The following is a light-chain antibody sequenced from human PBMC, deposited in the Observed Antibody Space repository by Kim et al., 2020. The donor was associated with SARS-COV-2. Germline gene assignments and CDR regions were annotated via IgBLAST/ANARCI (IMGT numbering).Light chain of an antibody. CDR2: RIS. V-gene: IGKV2-30*01. CDR1: QSLVFSYGTPY. Sequence: PASISCRSNQSLVFSYGTPYLNWFQQRPGQSPRRLIYRISNRDSGVPDRFSGSGSDTDFTLKISRVEAEDVGIYSCMQGTHWPPTFGQGTKVDIK. CDR3: MQGTHWPPT. J-gene: IGKJ1*01.